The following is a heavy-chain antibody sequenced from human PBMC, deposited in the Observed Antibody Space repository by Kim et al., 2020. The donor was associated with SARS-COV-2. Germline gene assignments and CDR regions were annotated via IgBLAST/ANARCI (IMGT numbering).Heavy chain of an antibody. V-gene: IGHV4-59*09. Sequence: NRALKSRVTISVDTSKNQYALKLSSVTAADTAVYYCARGSSSWSSPFDYWGQGTLVTVSS. D-gene: IGHD6-13*01. J-gene: IGHJ4*02. CDR3: ARGSSSWSSPFDY.